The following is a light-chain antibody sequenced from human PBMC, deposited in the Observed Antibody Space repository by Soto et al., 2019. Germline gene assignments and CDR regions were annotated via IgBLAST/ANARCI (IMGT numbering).Light chain of an antibody. Sequence: EVVLTQSPGTLSLSPGERATLSCRASQSVNSSYLAWYQQNPGQAPRLLIYSASSRASDIPDRFSGSGSGKEFTLTISRLEPEEFQVYNCQRYGISAPKYTVGQGTKLEIK. CDR1: QSVNSSY. CDR2: SAS. CDR3: QRYGISAPKYT. J-gene: IGKJ2*01. V-gene: IGKV3-20*01.